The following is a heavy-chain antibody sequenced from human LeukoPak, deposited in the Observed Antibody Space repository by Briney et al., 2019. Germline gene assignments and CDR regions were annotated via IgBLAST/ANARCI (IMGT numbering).Heavy chain of an antibody. Sequence: PGGSLRLSCAASGFTVSSNYMSWVRQAPGKGLEWVSVIYSGGSTYYADSVKGRFTISRDNSKNTLYLQMNSLRAEDTAVYYCARGKEPDYYYGMDVWGQGTTVTVSS. CDR1: GFTVSSNY. CDR2: IYSGGST. J-gene: IGHJ6*02. CDR3: ARGKEPDYYYGMDV. V-gene: IGHV3-53*01.